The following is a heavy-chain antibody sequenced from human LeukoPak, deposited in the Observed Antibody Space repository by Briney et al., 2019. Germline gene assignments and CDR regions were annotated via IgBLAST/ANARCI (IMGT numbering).Heavy chain of an antibody. V-gene: IGHV3-11*01. CDR2: VNIGGTNT. CDR3: AKDKTSGTYFDY. J-gene: IGHJ4*02. CDR1: GFTFNDYY. D-gene: IGHD1-26*01. Sequence: GGSLRLSCAASGFTFNDYYMSWIRQAPGKGLEWLSYVNIGGTNTHYADSVKGRFTISRDNAKKSLYLEMNNLRAEDTAVYHCAKDKTSGTYFDYWGQGAPVTVSS.